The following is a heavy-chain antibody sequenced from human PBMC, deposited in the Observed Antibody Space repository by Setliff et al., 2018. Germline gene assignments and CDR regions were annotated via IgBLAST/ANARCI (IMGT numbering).Heavy chain of an antibody. V-gene: IGHV4-61*09. CDR3: ARENGYCSGGACYFMFDY. CDR2: IYTSWST. Sequence: SETLSLTCTVSGDSISSRTYYWSWIRQPAGKGLEWIGHIYTSWSTIYNPSLKSRLTISLDTSKNQFSLNLSSVTAADTAVYYRARENGYCSGGACYFMFDYWGQGTLVTVSS. J-gene: IGHJ4*02. CDR1: GDSISSRTYY. D-gene: IGHD2-15*01.